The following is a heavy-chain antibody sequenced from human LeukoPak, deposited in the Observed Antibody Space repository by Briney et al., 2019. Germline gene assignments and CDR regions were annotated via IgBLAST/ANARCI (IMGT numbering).Heavy chain of an antibody. Sequence: PGGSLRLSCAASGFTFSSYSMNWVRQAPGKGLEWVSSISSSSSYIYYADSVKGRFTISRDNAKNSLYLQTNSLRAEDTAVYYCAILRTTGTTSGLDYWGQGTLVTVSS. CDR3: AILRTTGTTSGLDY. J-gene: IGHJ4*02. V-gene: IGHV3-21*01. CDR1: GFTFSSYS. CDR2: ISSSSSYI. D-gene: IGHD1-1*01.